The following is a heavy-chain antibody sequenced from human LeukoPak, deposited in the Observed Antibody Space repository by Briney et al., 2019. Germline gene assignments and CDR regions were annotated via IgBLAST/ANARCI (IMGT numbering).Heavy chain of an antibody. Sequence: GESLKISCQGSGYSFSRYWIGWVRQMPGKGLDWMGIIYVGDSEIRYSPSFQGQVTISADKSINTAHLQWSSLKASDTAMYYCARLHGSSWFDYWGQGTLVTVSS. CDR2: IYVGDSEI. V-gene: IGHV5-51*01. CDR3: ARLHGSSWFDY. D-gene: IGHD6-13*01. CDR1: GYSFSRYW. J-gene: IGHJ5*01.